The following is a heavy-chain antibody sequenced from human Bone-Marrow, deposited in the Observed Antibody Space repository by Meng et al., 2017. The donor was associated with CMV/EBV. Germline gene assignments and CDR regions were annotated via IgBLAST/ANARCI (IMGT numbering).Heavy chain of an antibody. CDR1: GFTFSSYE. D-gene: IGHD2-21*01. V-gene: IGHV4-38-2*02. Sequence: GSLRLSCAASGFTFSSYEMNWVRQAPGKGLEWIGSIYHSGSTYYNPSLKSRVTISVDTSKNQFSLKLSSVTAEDTAVYYCARDSRHIVVVIAITPGGTFDYWGQGTLVTVSS. CDR3: ARDSRHIVVVIAITPGGTFDY. CDR2: IYHSGST. J-gene: IGHJ4*02.